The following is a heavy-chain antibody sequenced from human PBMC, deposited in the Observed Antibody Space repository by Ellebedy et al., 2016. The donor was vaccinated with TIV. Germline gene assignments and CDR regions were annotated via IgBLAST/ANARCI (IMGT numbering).Heavy chain of an antibody. CDR2: MNPNSGNT. J-gene: IGHJ4*02. D-gene: IGHD3-10*01. CDR3: ATWAVRGAREAYFDY. CDR1: RYTFGSYD. Sequence: ASVKVSXKASRYTFGSYDINWVRQAPGQGPEWMGWMNPNSGNTGYPQRFQGRVTMTRDTSISTAYMELSSLTSEDTAVYYCATWAVRGAREAYFDYWGQGTLVTVSS. V-gene: IGHV1-8*01.